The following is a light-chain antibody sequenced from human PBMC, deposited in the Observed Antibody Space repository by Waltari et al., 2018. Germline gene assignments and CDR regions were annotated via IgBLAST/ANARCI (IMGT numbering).Light chain of an antibody. V-gene: IGLV2-11*01. CDR3: CSFAGTYTWV. J-gene: IGLJ3*02. CDR2: DVT. Sequence: SALTQPRSVSGSPGQSVTISCTGTTSDVGGYNYALWYQHHPGKAPKLMIFDVTQRPSGVPDRFSGSKSANTASLTISGLQAEDGADYYCCSFAGTYTWVFGGGTKVTVL. CDR1: TSDVGGYNY.